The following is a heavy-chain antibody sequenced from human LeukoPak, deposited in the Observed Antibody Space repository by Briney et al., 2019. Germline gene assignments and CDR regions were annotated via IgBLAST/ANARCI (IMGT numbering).Heavy chain of an antibody. V-gene: IGHV1-2*02. CDR2: INPNSGGT. CDR1: GYTFTGYY. J-gene: IGHJ4*02. CDR3: ARSRIMITFGGVIFFDY. Sequence: ASVKLSCKASGYTFTGYYMHWVRQAPGQGLEWMGWINPNSGGTNYAQKFPGRVTMTRDTSISTAYMELSRLRSDDTAVYYCARSRIMITFGGVIFFDYWGQGTLVSVSS. D-gene: IGHD3-16*02.